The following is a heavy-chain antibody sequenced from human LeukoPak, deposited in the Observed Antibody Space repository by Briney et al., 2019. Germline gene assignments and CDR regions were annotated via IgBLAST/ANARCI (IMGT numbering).Heavy chain of an antibody. Sequence: GGSLRLSCAAFGFTFSSYAMHWVRQAPGKGLEWVAVISYDGSNKYYADSVKGRFTISRDNAKNSLYLQMNSLRAEDTAVYYCATFRVGATGSDYWGQGTLVTVSS. J-gene: IGHJ4*02. CDR2: ISYDGSNK. CDR3: ATFRVGATGSDY. D-gene: IGHD1-26*01. CDR1: GFTFSSYA. V-gene: IGHV3-30-3*01.